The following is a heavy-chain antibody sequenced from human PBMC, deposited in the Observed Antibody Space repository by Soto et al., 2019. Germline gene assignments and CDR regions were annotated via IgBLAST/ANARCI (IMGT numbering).Heavy chain of an antibody. CDR2: LSDDGSNR. Sequence: QVQLVESGGGVVQPGRSLRLSCAASGFNFSSSAMYWVRQAPGKGLEWMAVLSDDGSNRYYADSVRGGFTISRDNSKNTLYMQMDSLRADDTAVYYCARASMVRGIIGWFDPWGQGTLVTVSS. V-gene: IGHV3-30-3*01. D-gene: IGHD3-10*01. CDR1: GFNFSSSA. J-gene: IGHJ5*02. CDR3: ARASMVRGIIGWFDP.